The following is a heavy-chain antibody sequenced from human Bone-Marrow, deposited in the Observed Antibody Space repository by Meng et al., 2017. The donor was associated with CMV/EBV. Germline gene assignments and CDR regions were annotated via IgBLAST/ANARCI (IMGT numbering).Heavy chain of an antibody. CDR1: GFTFSDYY. Sequence: GGSLRLSCAASGFTFSDYYMSWIRQAPGKGLEWVSYISSSGSTIYYADSVKGRFTISRDNAKNSLYLQMNGLRAEDTAVYYCARDLGDFYYYGMDVWGQGTSVTFSS. V-gene: IGHV3-11*01. CDR3: ARDLGDFYYYGMDV. CDR2: ISSSGSTI. J-gene: IGHJ6*02.